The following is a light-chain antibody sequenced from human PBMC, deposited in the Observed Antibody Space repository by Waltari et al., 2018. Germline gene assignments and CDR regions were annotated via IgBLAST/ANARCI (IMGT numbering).Light chain of an antibody. J-gene: IGKJ4*02. CDR3: QHYDSYSAA. CDR1: QTITRW. CDR2: KAS. Sequence: DIQITQSPSTLSASVGDSVTITCRASQTITRWLVWYQQKAGKAPKLLIYKASILESGVPSRFSGGGSGTEFTLTISSLEPDDFATYDCQHYDSYSAAFGRGTKVEIK. V-gene: IGKV1-5*03.